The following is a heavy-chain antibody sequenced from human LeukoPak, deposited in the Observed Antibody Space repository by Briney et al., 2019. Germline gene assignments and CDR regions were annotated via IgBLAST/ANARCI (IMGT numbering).Heavy chain of an antibody. J-gene: IGHJ5*02. CDR2: ISAYNGNT. D-gene: IGHD3-10*01. V-gene: IGHV1-18*01. Sequence: GASVNVSCKASGYTFTSYGISWVRQAAGQGLERMGWISAYNGNTNYAQKLQGRVTMTTDTSTSTAYMELRSLRSDDTAVYYCARLWFGENWFDPWGQGTLVTVSS. CDR3: ARLWFGENWFDP. CDR1: GYTFTSYG.